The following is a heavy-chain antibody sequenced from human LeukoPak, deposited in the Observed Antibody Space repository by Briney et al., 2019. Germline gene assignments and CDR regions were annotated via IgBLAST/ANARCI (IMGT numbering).Heavy chain of an antibody. CDR3: AKVLGHDSNGNYWYGMDV. V-gene: IGHV3-7*03. CDR1: GFPFSSYW. J-gene: IGHJ6*02. CDR2: IRHDGSET. D-gene: IGHD3-22*01. Sequence: PGGSLRLSCAASGFPFSSYWMSWVRQAPGKGLEWVANIRHDGSETYYVDSLRGRFTISRDNAKNTLYLQMNSLRADDTAVYYCAKVLGHDSNGNYWYGMDVWGQGTTVTVSS.